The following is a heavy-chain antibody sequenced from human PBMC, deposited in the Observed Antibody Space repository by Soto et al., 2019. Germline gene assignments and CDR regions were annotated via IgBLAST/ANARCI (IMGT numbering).Heavy chain of an antibody. D-gene: IGHD3-9*01. V-gene: IGHV3-21*01. Sequence: PGGSLRLSCAASGFTFSSYSMNWVRQAPGKGLEWVSSISSSSSYIYYADSVKGRFTISRDNAKNSLYLQMNSLRAEDTAVYYCAREDYDILTGPPDYWGQGTLVTVSS. CDR1: GFTFSSYS. CDR2: ISSSSSYI. CDR3: AREDYDILTGPPDY. J-gene: IGHJ4*02.